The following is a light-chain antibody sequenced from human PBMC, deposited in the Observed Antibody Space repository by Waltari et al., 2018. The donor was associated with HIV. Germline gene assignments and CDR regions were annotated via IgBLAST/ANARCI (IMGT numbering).Light chain of an antibody. CDR2: DVS. CDR1: SSDVGGYIY. Sequence: QSALTQPASVSGSPGQSITISCTGTSSDVGGYIYVSWYQQHPGKAPKLMIYDVSNRPSGVSNRFSGSKSGNTAFLTISGLQAEDDADYYCSSYTSSSTPWVFGGGTKLTVL. J-gene: IGLJ3*02. CDR3: SSYTSSSTPWV. V-gene: IGLV2-14*01.